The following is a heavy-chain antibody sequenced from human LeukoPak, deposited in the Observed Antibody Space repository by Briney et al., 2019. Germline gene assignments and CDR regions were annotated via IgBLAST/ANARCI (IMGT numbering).Heavy chain of an antibody. V-gene: IGHV3-30*03. CDR1: GFTFSSYS. J-gene: IGHJ4*02. D-gene: IGHD2-2*02. CDR2: ISYDGSNK. CDR3: ARDHCSSTSCYTGDY. Sequence: GGTLRLSCAASGFTFSSYSMHWVRQAPGTGLERVAVISYDGSNKYYADSVKGRFTISRDNSKNTLYLQMNSLGAEDTAVYYCARDHCSSTSCYTGDYWGQGTLVTVSS.